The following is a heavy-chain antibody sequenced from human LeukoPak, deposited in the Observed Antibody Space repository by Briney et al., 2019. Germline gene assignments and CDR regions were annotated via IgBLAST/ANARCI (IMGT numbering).Heavy chain of an antibody. Sequence: ASVKVSCKASGYTFTGYYMHWVRQAPGQGLEWMGWINPNSGGTNYAQKFQDRVTMTRDTSISTAYMELIRLRSDDTAMYYCARGYCSSTSRYTTYYYYGMDVWGQGTTVTVSS. D-gene: IGHD2-2*02. CDR2: INPNSGGT. CDR1: GYTFTGYY. CDR3: ARGYCSSTSRYTTYYYYGMDV. J-gene: IGHJ6*02. V-gene: IGHV1-2*02.